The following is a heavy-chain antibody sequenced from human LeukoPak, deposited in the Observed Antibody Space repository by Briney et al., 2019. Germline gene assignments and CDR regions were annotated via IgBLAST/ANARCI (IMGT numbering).Heavy chain of an antibody. CDR2: IIPIFDTA. CDR1: GFTFSSYA. Sequence: GGSLRLSCAASGFTFSSYAISWVRQAPGQGLEWMGGIIPIFDTANHAQKFQGRVTITADKSTSTVYMELSSLRSEDTAVYYCARGSMAMAYYYYMDVWGKGTTVTVSS. D-gene: IGHD5-18*01. V-gene: IGHV1-69*06. J-gene: IGHJ6*03. CDR3: ARGSMAMAYYYYMDV.